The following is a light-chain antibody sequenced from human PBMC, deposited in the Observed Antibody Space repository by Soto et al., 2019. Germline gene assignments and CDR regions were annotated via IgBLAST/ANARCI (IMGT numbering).Light chain of an antibody. V-gene: IGLV1-47*01. Sequence: QTVVTQPPSASGTPGQRVTISCSGSSSNIGSSYVYWYQQLPGTAPKLLIYTNDQRPSGAPDRVSGSKSGTSASLAISGHRSEDEADYYYAAWDDSLSGVAFGGGTKVTVL. J-gene: IGLJ2*01. CDR1: SSNIGSSY. CDR3: AAWDDSLSGVA. CDR2: TND.